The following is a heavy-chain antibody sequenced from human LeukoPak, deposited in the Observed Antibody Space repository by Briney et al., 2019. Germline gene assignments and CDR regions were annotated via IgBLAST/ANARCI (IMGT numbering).Heavy chain of an antibody. D-gene: IGHD5-12*01. CDR2: ISGSGGST. CDR1: GFTFSIYA. CDR3: ARGGHRYSANDPSWED. J-gene: IGHJ4*02. V-gene: IGHV3-23*01. Sequence: QPGGSLRLSCAASGFTFSIYAMSWVRQAPGKGLEWVSAISGSGGSTYYADSVKGRFTISRDNAKNTLYLQLNSLRAEDTAVYFCARGGHRYSANDPSWEDWGQGTLVTVSS.